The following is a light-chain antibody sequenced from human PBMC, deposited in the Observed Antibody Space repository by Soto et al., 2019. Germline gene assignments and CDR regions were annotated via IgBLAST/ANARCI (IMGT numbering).Light chain of an antibody. V-gene: IGLV2-14*01. Sequence: QSALTQPASVSGSPGQSITISCTGTSSDVGIYNYVSWYQQHPGKAPKLIIYDVTNRPSGVSDRFSGSKSGNTASLTISGLQAEDEADYYCSSYTSSSTPYVFGTGTKLTVL. J-gene: IGLJ1*01. CDR2: DVT. CDR1: SSDVGIYNY. CDR3: SSYTSSSTPYV.